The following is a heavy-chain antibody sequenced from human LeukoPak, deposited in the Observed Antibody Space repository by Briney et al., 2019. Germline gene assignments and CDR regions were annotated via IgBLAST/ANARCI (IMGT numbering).Heavy chain of an antibody. J-gene: IGHJ5*02. CDR1: GYTFTSYG. CDR2: ISAYNGNT. D-gene: IGHD1-26*01. CDR3: ATAPSGPLVTNWFDP. V-gene: IGHV1-18*01. Sequence: ASVKVSCKASGYTFTSYGISWVRQAPGQGLEWMGWISAYNGNTNYAQKLQGRVTMTTDTSTSTAYMELRSLRSDDTAVYYCATAPSGPLVTNWFDPWGQGTLVTVSS.